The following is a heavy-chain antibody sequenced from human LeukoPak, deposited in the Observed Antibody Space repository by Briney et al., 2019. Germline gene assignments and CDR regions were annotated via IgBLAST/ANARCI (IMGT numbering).Heavy chain of an antibody. J-gene: IGHJ4*02. D-gene: IGHD6-19*01. CDR2: IYYSGST. CDR1: GGSISSYY. V-gene: IGHV4-59*08. CDR3: ATADPAVAGTFDY. Sequence: NTSETLSLTCTVSGGSISSYYWSWIRQPSGKGLEWIGYIYYSGSTNYNPSLKSRVTISVDTSKNQFSLKLSSVTAADTAVYYCATADPAVAGTFDYWGQGTLVTVSS.